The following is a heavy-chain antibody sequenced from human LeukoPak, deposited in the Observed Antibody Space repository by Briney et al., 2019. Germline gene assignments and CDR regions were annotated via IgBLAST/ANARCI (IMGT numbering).Heavy chain of an antibody. Sequence: GGSLRLSWAASGFTVSSNFVSWVRQAPGKGLEWVSVIYTGGITYHADSVKGRFTTSRDNSKNTLYLRMNSLRADDTAVYYCVSGSTSGWYGRSWGQGTLVTVSS. CDR1: GFTVSSNF. D-gene: IGHD6-19*01. J-gene: IGHJ4*02. CDR2: IYTGGIT. V-gene: IGHV3-66*01. CDR3: VSGSTSGWYGRS.